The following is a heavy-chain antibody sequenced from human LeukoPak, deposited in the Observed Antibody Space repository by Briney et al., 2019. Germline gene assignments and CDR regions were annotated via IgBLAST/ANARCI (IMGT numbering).Heavy chain of an antibody. CDR2: ISWNSGSI. J-gene: IGHJ4*02. Sequence: AGGSLRLSCAASGFTFYDYAMHWVRQAPGKGLEWVSGISWNSGSIGYADSVKGRFTISRDNAKNSLYLQMNSLRAEDTALYYCASLDDYGDYWGQGTLVTVSS. V-gene: IGHV3-9*01. CDR3: ASLDDYGDY. CDR1: GFTFYDYA.